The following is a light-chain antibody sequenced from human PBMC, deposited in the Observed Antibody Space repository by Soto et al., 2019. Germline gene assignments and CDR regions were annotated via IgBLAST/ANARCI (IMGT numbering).Light chain of an antibody. V-gene: IGLV2-14*01. CDR3: SSYTSRSIL. CDR1: SSDVGGYNY. J-gene: IGLJ1*01. CDR2: DVS. Sequence: QSALTQPASVSGSPGQSITISCTGTSSDVGGYNYVSWYQKHPGKAPKLMIYDVSNRPSGVSNRFSGSKSGNTASLTISGLQAEDEADYYCSSYTSRSILFGTGTKVTVL.